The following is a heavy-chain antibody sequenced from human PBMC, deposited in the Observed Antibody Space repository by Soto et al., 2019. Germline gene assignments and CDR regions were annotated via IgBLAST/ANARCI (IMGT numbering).Heavy chain of an antibody. D-gene: IGHD3-3*01. V-gene: IGHV1-69*06. CDR3: ARRGDLWSGYPETNYGMDV. CDR1: GGTFSSYA. CDR2: IIPIFGTA. Sequence: GASVKVSCKASGGTFSSYAISWVRQAPGQGLEWMGGIIPIFGTANYAQKFQGRVTITADKSTSTAYMELSSLRSEETAVYYCARRGDLWSGYPETNYGMDVWGQGNTVTV. J-gene: IGHJ6*02.